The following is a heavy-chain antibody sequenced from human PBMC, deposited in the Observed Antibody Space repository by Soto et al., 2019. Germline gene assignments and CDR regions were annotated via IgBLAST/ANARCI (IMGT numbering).Heavy chain of an antibody. Sequence: QLQLQESGPGLVKPSETLSLTSAVSGASISRGGFHWGWIRQPPGQGLEWIGSLYSGSTYYNPSLKSRVTISADTSKNQFSLTLSSVTVADTAVYYCARRGSGHTFDYWGQGTLVTVSS. D-gene: IGHD3-10*01. V-gene: IGHV4-39*01. CDR1: GASISRGGFH. J-gene: IGHJ4*02. CDR3: ARRGSGHTFDY. CDR2: LYSGST.